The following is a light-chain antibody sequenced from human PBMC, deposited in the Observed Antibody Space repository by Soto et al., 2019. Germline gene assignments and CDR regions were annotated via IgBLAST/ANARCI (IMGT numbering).Light chain of an antibody. V-gene: IGKV1-33*01. J-gene: IGKJ5*01. CDR2: DAS. CDR1: HDIGNY. CDR3: QQYYNVPIT. Sequence: DIQMTQSPSSLSASVGDRVTITCQASHDIGNYVNWYQQRAGKAPKLLILDASSLDTGFPSRFSGSGSGTDFTFTISSLQSEDIATYYCQQYYNVPITFGQGTRLEIK.